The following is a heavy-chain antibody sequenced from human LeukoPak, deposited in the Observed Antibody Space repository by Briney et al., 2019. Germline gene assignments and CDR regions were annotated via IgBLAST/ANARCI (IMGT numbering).Heavy chain of an antibody. CDR2: ISGSGGST. V-gene: IGHV3-23*01. CDR1: GFTFSSYA. J-gene: IGHJ6*02. CDR3: AKDLCSGSCHIGYYYYGMDV. Sequence: PGRSLRLSCAASGFTFSSYAMSWVRQAPGKGLEWVSAISGSGGSTYYADSVKGRFTISRDNSKNTLYLQMNSLRAEDTAVYYCAKDLCSGSCHIGYYYYGMDVWGQGATVTVSS. D-gene: IGHD2-15*01.